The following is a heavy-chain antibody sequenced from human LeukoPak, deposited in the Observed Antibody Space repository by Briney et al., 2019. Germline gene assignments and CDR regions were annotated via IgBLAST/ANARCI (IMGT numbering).Heavy chain of an antibody. CDR2: IYYSGYT. CDR1: GGSISSSSYY. Sequence: SETLSLTCTVSGGSISSSSYYWGWIRQPPGKGLEWSGYIYYSGYTNYNPSLKSRVTISVDTSKNQSSLKLSSVTAADTAVYYCASTTMVRGTYYMDVWAKGTTVTISS. V-gene: IGHV4-61*05. D-gene: IGHD3-10*01. CDR3: ASTTMVRGTYYMDV. J-gene: IGHJ6*03.